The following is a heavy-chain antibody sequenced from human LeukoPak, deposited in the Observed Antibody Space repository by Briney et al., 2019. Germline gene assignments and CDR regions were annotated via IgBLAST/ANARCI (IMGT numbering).Heavy chain of an antibody. CDR1: GYTFTSYD. D-gene: IGHD3-10*01. V-gene: IGHV1-8*03. Sequence: ASVKVSCKASGYTFTSYDINRVRQATGQGLEWMGWMNPNSGNTGYAQKFQGRVTITRNTSISTAYMELSSLRSEDTAVYYCAAFYGSGSKAIDYWGQGTLVTVSS. J-gene: IGHJ4*02. CDR3: AAFYGSGSKAIDY. CDR2: MNPNSGNT.